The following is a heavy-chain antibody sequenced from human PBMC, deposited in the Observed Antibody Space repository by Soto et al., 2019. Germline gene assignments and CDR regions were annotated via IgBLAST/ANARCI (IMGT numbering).Heavy chain of an antibody. CDR3: ARDRPMMYAFDFDY. J-gene: IGHJ4*02. D-gene: IGHD2-8*01. CDR1: GFTFSSYW. CDR2: IKQDGSEK. V-gene: IGHV3-7*01. Sequence: VGSLRLSCAASGFTFSSYWMSWVRQAPGKGLEWVANIKQDGSEKYYVDSVKGRFTVSRDNAKNSLYLQMNSLRAEDTAVYYCARDRPMMYAFDFDYWGQGTLVTVSS.